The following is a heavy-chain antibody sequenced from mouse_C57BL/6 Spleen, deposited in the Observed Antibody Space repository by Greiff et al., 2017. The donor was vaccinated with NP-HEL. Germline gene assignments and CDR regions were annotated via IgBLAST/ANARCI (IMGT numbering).Heavy chain of an antibody. J-gene: IGHJ2*01. CDR2: INPNNGGT. V-gene: IGHV1-18*01. CDR3: ARRTYGSSSYYFDY. Sequence: VKIPCKASGYTFTDYNMDWVKQSHGKSLEWIGDINPNNGGTIYNQKFKGKATLTVDKSSSTAYMELRSLTSEDTAVYYCARRTYGSSSYYFDYWGQGTTLTVSS. CDR1: GYTFTDYN. D-gene: IGHD1-1*01.